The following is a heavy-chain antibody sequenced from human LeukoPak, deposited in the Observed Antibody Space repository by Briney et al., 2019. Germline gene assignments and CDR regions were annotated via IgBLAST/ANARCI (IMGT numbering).Heavy chain of an antibody. V-gene: IGHV3-33*06. CDR3: AEDAQRGFDYSNSLEY. J-gene: IGHJ4*02. CDR1: GFIFNHHA. D-gene: IGHD4-11*01. Sequence: PGGSLRLSCAASGFIFNHHAMHWVRQAPGKGLEWVAVIWSDKSNKFYADSVRGRFTISRDDSRKTVYLQMDTMTVEDTAVYYCAEDAQRGFDYSNSLEYWGQGALVTVAS. CDR2: IWSDKSNK.